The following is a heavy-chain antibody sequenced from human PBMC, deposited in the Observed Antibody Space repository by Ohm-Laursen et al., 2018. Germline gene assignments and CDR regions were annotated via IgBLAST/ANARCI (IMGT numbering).Heavy chain of an antibody. Sequence: SLRLSCAASGFIFGDYAMHWVRQAPGKGLEWVSGISWNSVSIGYADSVKGRFTISRDNAKTSLYLQMNSLRAEDPALYYCAKANGVWQEVWLDPWGQGTLVTVSS. CDR2: ISWNSVSI. CDR1: GFIFGDYA. V-gene: IGHV3-9*01. CDR3: AKANGVWQEVWLDP. J-gene: IGHJ5*02. D-gene: IGHD4-17*01.